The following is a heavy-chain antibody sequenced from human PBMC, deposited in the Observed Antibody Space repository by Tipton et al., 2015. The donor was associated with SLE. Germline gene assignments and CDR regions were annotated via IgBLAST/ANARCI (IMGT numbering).Heavy chain of an antibody. CDR1: GSSISSGYY. CDR3: ARNTTVTTPGYYYYGMDV. V-gene: IGHV4-38-2*02. J-gene: IGHJ6*02. Sequence: TLSLTCTVSGSSISSGYYWGWIRQPPGKGLGWIGSIYHSGSSYYNPSLKSRVTISVDTSKNQFSLKLSSVTAADTAVYYCARNTTVTTPGYYYYGMDVWGQGTTVTVSS. CDR2: IYHSGSS. D-gene: IGHD4-17*01.